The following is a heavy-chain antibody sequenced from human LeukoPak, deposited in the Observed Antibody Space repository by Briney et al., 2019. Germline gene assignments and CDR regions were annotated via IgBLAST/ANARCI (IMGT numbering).Heavy chain of an antibody. V-gene: IGHV4-59*01. D-gene: IGHD2-15*01. CDR1: GGSISNYY. CDR2: ISYSGST. CDR3: ARTKLYCSGGSCYSSLDY. Sequence: SETLSLTCTVSGGSISNYYWSWIRQPPGKGLEWIGYISYSGSTISNPSLKSRVTISVDTSKNQFSLKLTSVTAADTVLYYCARTKLYCSGGSCYSSLDYWGQGTLVTVSS. J-gene: IGHJ4*02.